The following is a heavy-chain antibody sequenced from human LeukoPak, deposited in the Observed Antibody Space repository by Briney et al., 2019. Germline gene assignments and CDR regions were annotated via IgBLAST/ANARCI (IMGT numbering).Heavy chain of an antibody. V-gene: IGHV3-23*01. CDR1: GFAFNRYG. Sequence: PGGSLRLSCAASGFAFNRYGFHWVRQAPGKGLEWVSAISGSGGSTYYADSVKGRFTISRDNSKNTLYLQMNSLRAEDTAVYYCATIRPKENDYGDYGQYWGQGTLVTVSS. J-gene: IGHJ4*02. CDR2: ISGSGGST. D-gene: IGHD4-17*01. CDR3: ATIRPKENDYGDYGQY.